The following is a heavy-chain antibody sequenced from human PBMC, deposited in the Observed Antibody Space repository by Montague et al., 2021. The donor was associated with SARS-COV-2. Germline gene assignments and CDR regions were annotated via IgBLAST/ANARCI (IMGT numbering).Heavy chain of an antibody. CDR2: IYYSGST. J-gene: IGHJ4*02. D-gene: IGHD2-15*01. V-gene: IGHV4-59*08. Sequence: SETLSLTCTVSGGSISSYSWSWIRQPPGRGLEWIGYIYYSGSTNYNPSLKSRVTISVDTSKNQFSLKLSSVTAADTAVYYCARRALGYSSGGSCYSGIDYWGQGTLVTVSS. CDR1: GGSISSYS. CDR3: ARRALGYSSGGSCYSGIDY.